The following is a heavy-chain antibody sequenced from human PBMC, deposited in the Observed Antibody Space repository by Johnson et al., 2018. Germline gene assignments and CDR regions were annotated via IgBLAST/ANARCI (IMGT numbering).Heavy chain of an antibody. CDR2: INHSGRT. D-gene: IGHD2-8*01. CDR1: GGSFSGYY. V-gene: IGHV4-34*01. CDR3: ARVVLYGMDV. J-gene: IGHJ6*02. Sequence: QVQLQQWGAGLLKPSETLSLTCAVYGGSFSGYYWSWIRQPPGKGLEWIGDINHSGRTNYNPSLKRRVTISVDTSKNQFSLKLSSVTAADTAVYYCARVVLYGMDVWGQGTTVTVSS.